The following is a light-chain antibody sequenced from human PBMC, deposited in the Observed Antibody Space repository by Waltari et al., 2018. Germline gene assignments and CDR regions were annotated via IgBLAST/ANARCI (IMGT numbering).Light chain of an antibody. CDR3: CSYKRGATWV. CDR2: DVV. J-gene: IGLJ3*02. Sequence: QSVLTQPASVSGSPGQSIPISCTGTSSDVRGYDYVSWYQQSPGKAPKLIIYDVVKRPSGVSTRFSASKSDNTASLTISGLQAEDEGDYYCCSYKRGATWVFGGGTALTVL. V-gene: IGLV2-14*03. CDR1: SSDVRGYDY.